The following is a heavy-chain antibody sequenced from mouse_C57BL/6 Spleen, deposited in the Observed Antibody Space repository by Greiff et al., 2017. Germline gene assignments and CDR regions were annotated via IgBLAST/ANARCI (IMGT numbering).Heavy chain of an antibody. D-gene: IGHD1-1*01. Sequence: QVQLKQPGTELVKPGASVKLSCKASGYTFTSYWMHWVKQRPGQGLEWIGNINPSNGGSNYNEKVKSKATLPVDKSSSTAYMQLSGLTAEDSAVYYCARSGYYGSFGYWGQGTSLTVAS. V-gene: IGHV1-53*01. CDR3: ARSGYYGSFGY. CDR2: INPSNGGS. J-gene: IGHJ2*03. CDR1: GYTFTSYW.